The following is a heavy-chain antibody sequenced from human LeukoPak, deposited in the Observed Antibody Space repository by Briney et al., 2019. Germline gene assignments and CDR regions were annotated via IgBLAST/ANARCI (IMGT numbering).Heavy chain of an antibody. CDR2: IFYSGST. Sequence: SETLSLTCTVSGGSISNYYWSWIRQTPGQGLEWIGYIFYSGSTDYNPSVKSRVTISVDTSRNQFSLKLRSVAAADTAVYYCARRGDGYPYYFDYWGQGTLVTVSS. CDR3: ARRGDGYPYYFDY. D-gene: IGHD5-24*01. CDR1: GGSISNYY. J-gene: IGHJ4*02. V-gene: IGHV4-59*08.